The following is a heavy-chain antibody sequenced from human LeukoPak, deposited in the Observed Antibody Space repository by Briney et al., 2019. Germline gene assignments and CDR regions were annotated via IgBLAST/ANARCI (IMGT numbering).Heavy chain of an antibody. Sequence: PSETLSLTCTVSGYSISSGYYWGWIRQPPGKGLEWIGSIYHSGSTYYNPSLKSRVTISVDTSKNQFSLKLSSVTAADTAVYYCARVWARNWNDRDYWGQGTLVTVSS. V-gene: IGHV4-38-2*02. CDR1: GYSISSGYY. CDR3: ARVWARNWNDRDY. J-gene: IGHJ4*02. D-gene: IGHD1-1*01. CDR2: IYHSGST.